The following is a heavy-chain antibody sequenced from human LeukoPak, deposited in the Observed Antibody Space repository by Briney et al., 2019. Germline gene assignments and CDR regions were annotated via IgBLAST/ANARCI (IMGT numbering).Heavy chain of an antibody. V-gene: IGHV3-23*01. J-gene: IGHJ4*02. Sequence: GGSLRLSCAASGFTFSDYYMTWIRQAPGKGLEWVSAISGSGGSTYYADSVKGRFTISRDNSKNTLYLQMNSLRAEDTAVYYCAKDHIITMVRGVIDYWGQGTLVTVSS. CDR1: GFTFSDYY. D-gene: IGHD3-10*01. CDR2: ISGSGGST. CDR3: AKDHIITMVRGVIDY.